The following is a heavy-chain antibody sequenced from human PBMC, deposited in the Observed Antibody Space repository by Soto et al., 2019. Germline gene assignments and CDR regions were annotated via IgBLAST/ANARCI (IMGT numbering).Heavy chain of an antibody. V-gene: IGHV4-34*01. Sequence: SETLSLTCAFYGGSFSGYYWSWIRPPPGKGLEWIGEINHSGSTNYNPSLKSRVTISVDTSKNQFFLKLSSVTAADTAMYYCARGGPNYDFWSGYPRLNWFDPWGQGTLVTVSS. CDR3: ARGGPNYDFWSGYPRLNWFDP. CDR1: GGSFSGYY. CDR2: INHSGST. J-gene: IGHJ5*02. D-gene: IGHD3-3*01.